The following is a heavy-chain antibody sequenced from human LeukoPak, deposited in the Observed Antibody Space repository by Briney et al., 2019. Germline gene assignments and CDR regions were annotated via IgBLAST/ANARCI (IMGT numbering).Heavy chain of an antibody. V-gene: IGHV4-34*01. J-gene: IGHJ4*02. Sequence: SETLSLTCAVYGGSFSGYYWSWIRQPPGKGLEWIGEINHSGSTNYNPPLKSRVTISVDTSKNQFSLKLSSVTAADTAVYYCASQRKTYYYDSSGYYYFDYWGQGTLVTVSS. CDR3: ASQRKTYYYDSSGYYYFDY. CDR2: INHSGST. CDR1: GGSFSGYY. D-gene: IGHD3-22*01.